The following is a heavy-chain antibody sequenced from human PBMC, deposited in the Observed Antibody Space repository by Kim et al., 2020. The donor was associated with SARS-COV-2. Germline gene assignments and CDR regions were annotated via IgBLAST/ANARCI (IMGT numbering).Heavy chain of an antibody. D-gene: IGHD5-12*01. CDR1: GFTFSSYG. J-gene: IGHJ4*02. V-gene: IGHV3-30*03. Sequence: GGSLRLSCAASGFTFSSYGMHWVRQAPGKGLEWVAVISYDGSNKYYADSVKGRFTISRDNSKNTLYLQMNSLRAEDTAVYYCVSSRGYSGYDLGYWGQGTLVTVSS. CDR2: ISYDGSNK. CDR3: VSSRGYSGYDLGY.